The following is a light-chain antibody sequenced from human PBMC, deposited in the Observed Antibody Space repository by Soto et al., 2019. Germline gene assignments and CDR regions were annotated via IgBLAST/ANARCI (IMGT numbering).Light chain of an antibody. CDR2: GAS. CDR1: QSAGTN. Sequence: EIVMTQSPATLTVSPGERATLSCRASQSAGTNLAWYQQKPGQAPRLLIYGASSRATGIPDRFSGSGSGTDFILTISRLEPDDFAVYYCQQYGRSPWTFGQGTKVDIK. J-gene: IGKJ1*01. V-gene: IGKV3-20*01. CDR3: QQYGRSPWT.